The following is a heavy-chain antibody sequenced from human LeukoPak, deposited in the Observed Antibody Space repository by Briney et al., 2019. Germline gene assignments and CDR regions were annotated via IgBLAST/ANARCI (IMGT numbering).Heavy chain of an antibody. CDR1: GGSFSGYY. Sequence: SETLSLTGAVYGGSFSGYYWSWIRQPPGKGLEWIGEINHSGSTNYNPSLKSRVTISVDTSKNQFSLKLSSVTAADTAVYYCARRGCIAAAGYFDYWGQGTLVTVSS. V-gene: IGHV4-34*01. J-gene: IGHJ4*02. CDR3: ARRGCIAAAGYFDY. D-gene: IGHD6-13*01. CDR2: INHSGST.